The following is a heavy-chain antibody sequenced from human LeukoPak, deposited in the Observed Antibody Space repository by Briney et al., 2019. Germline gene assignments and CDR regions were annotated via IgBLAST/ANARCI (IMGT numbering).Heavy chain of an antibody. D-gene: IGHD6-13*01. CDR2: ISAYNGNT. J-gene: IGHJ4*02. Sequence: ASVKVSCKASGYTFTSYGISWVRQAPGQGLEWMGWISAYNGNTNYAQKLQGRVTMTTDTSTSTAYMELRSLRSDDTAVYYCARKDSSSWYPQVDYWGQGTLATVSS. V-gene: IGHV1-18*01. CDR1: GYTFTSYG. CDR3: ARKDSSSWYPQVDY.